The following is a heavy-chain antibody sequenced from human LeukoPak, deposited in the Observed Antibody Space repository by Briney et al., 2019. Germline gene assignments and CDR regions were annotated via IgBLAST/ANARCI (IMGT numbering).Heavy chain of an antibody. CDR2: ISYDGSNK. Sequence: GGSLRLSYAASGFTFSSYAMHWVRQAPGKGLEWVAVISYDGSNKYYADSVKGRFTISRDNSKNTLYLQMNSLRAEDTAVYYCARVRLVGATSDYWGQGTLVTVSS. CDR1: GFTFSSYA. CDR3: ARVRLVGATSDY. J-gene: IGHJ4*02. V-gene: IGHV3-30*04. D-gene: IGHD1-26*01.